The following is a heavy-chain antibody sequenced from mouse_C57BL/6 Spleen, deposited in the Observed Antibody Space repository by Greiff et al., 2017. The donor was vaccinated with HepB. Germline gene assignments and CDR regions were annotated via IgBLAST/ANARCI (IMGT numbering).Heavy chain of an antibody. CDR2: ISSGSSTI. CDR1: GFTFSDYG. V-gene: IGHV5-17*01. D-gene: IGHD1-1*01. J-gene: IGHJ3*01. Sequence: DVQLVESGGGLVKPGGSLKLSCAASGFTFSDYGMHWVRQAPEKGLEWVAYISSGSSTIYYADTVKGRFTISRDNAKNTLFLQMTSLRSEDTAMYYCAREGTWYGSSSAWFAYWGQGTLVTVSA. CDR3: AREGTWYGSSSAWFAY.